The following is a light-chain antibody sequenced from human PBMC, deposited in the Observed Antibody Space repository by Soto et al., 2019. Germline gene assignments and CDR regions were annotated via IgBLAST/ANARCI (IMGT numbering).Light chain of an antibody. J-gene: IGKJ1*01. CDR3: QQYGSSPWT. CDR1: QSVSSSY. V-gene: IGKV3-20*01. CDR2: AAS. Sequence: EIVMTQSPATPSVSPGERATLSCRASQSVSSSYLAWYQQKPGQAPRLLIYAASRRATGIPDRFSGSGSGTDFTLTISRLEPEDFAVYYCQQYGSSPWTFGQGTKVDIK.